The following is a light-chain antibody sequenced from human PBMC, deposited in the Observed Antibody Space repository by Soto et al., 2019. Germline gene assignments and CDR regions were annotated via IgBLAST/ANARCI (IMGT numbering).Light chain of an antibody. CDR1: SSNIGNNY. Sequence: QSALTQPPSVSAAPGQKVTISCSGSSSNIGNNYVSWYQQLPGTAPKLLIYDNNKRPSGIPDRFSGSKSGTSATLGITGLQTGDEADYYCGTWDSRLSAGTVFGTGNKVTVL. CDR3: GTWDSRLSAGTV. V-gene: IGLV1-51*01. CDR2: DNN. J-gene: IGLJ1*01.